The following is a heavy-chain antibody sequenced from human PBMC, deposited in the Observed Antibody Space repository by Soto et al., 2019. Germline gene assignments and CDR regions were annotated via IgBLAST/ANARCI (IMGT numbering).Heavy chain of an antibody. J-gene: IGHJ6*02. CDR1: GGSIRSYY. V-gene: IGHV4-4*07. CDR2: IYPSGST. Sequence: PSASLSLTCTVSGGSIRSYYRSWIRQTARKGMEWIGRIYPSGSTNYNPSLKSRVTMSVDTSKNQLSLKLRSVTAADTAVYYREGESVFTGSHYYYGMDVWGQGTTVTVS. D-gene: IGHD3-9*01. CDR3: EGESVFTGSHYYYGMDV.